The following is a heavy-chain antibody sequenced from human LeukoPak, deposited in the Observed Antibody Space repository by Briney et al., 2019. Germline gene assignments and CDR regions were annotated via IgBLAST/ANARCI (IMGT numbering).Heavy chain of an antibody. D-gene: IGHD1-1*01. Sequence: ASVKVSCKASGGTFSSYAISWVRQAPGQGLEWMGIINPSGGSTSYAQKFQGRVTMARDMSTSTVYMELSSLRSEDTAVYYCARYEQLGCFDYWGQGTLVTVSS. CDR2: INPSGGST. CDR3: ARYEQLGCFDY. J-gene: IGHJ4*02. V-gene: IGHV1-46*01. CDR1: GGTFSSYA.